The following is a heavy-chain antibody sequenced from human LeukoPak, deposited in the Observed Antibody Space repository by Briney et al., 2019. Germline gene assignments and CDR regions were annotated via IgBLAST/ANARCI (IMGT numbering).Heavy chain of an antibody. CDR1: GGSISRYY. CDR2: IYYSGST. V-gene: IGHV4-59*01. D-gene: IGHD4-17*01. J-gene: IGHJ4*02. Sequence: SETLSLTCTVSGGSISRYYWSWIRQPPGKGLEWIGYIYYSGSTNYNPSLKSRVTIPVDTSKNQFSLKLSSVTAADTAVYYCARTYGGYVHYFDYWGQGTLVTVSS. CDR3: ARTYGGYVHYFDY.